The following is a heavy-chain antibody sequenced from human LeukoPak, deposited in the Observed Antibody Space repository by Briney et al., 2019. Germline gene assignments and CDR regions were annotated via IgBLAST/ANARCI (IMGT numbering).Heavy chain of an antibody. J-gene: IGHJ4*02. CDR3: ARGRYFEFDY. CDR2: INHSGST. V-gene: IGHV4-34*01. Sequence: SETLSLTCAVYGGSFSGYYWSWIRQPPGKGLEWIGEINHSGSTNYNPSLKSRVTISVDTSKNQFSLKLSSVTAADTAVYYCARGRYFEFDYWGQGTLVTVSS. CDR1: GGSFSGYY. D-gene: IGHD3-3*01.